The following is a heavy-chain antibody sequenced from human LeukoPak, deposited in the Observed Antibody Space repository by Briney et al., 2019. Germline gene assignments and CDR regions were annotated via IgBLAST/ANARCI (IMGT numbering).Heavy chain of an antibody. CDR2: ISDDGSYT. CDR1: GFSFSSHR. J-gene: IGHJ4*02. D-gene: IGHD2-21*01. CDR3: ASFGISWRSSY. Sequence: GGSLRLSCAASGFSFSSHRVPWVRQAPGKGLVWVSRISDDGSYTSNVDSVKGRFTISRDNVNNMLYLHMNSLRAEDTAVYYCASFGISWRSSYWGQGTLVTVSS. V-gene: IGHV3-74*01.